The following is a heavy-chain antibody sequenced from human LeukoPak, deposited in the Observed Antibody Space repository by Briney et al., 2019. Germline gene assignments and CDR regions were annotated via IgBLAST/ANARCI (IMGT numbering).Heavy chain of an antibody. Sequence: SETLSITCTVSGGSLSNNYWSWVRQPRGKGLEWIGFISYSGTTNYNPSLESRVTISVASSRAQFSLKVNSVTAADTAVYFCARHLSDRSTVAGEFDYWGQGTLVTVSS. CDR1: GGSLSNNY. CDR2: ISYSGTT. CDR3: ARHLSDRSTVAGEFDY. D-gene: IGHD6-19*01. J-gene: IGHJ4*02. V-gene: IGHV4-59*08.